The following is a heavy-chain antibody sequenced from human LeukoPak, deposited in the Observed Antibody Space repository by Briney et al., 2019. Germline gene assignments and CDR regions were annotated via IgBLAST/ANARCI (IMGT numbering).Heavy chain of an antibody. J-gene: IGHJ4*02. D-gene: IGHD6-13*01. Sequence: PGGSLTLSCAAFGLTFSSYAMGWSRKAQGKGWNGVSAISGSGGGTYYADSVKGRFTISRDNSKNTLYLQMNSLRAEDTAVYYCAKYSSSWYYFDYWGQGTLVTVSS. CDR2: ISGSGGGT. CDR1: GLTFSSYA. V-gene: IGHV3-23*01. CDR3: AKYSSSWYYFDY.